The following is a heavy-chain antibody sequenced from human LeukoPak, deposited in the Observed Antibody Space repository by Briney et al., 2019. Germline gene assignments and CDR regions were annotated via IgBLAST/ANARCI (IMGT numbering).Heavy chain of an antibody. D-gene: IGHD6-25*01. CDR2: INHSGST. J-gene: IGHJ6*03. V-gene: IGHV4-34*01. CDR1: GGSFSGYY. Sequence: SETLSLTCAVYGGSFSGYYWSWIRQPPGKGLEWIGEINHSGSTNYNPSLKSRVTISVDTSKNQFSLKLSSVTAADTAVYYCARGRGQRREERRVGYYYYYYYMDVWGKGTTVTISS. CDR3: ARGRGQRREERRVGYYYYYYYMDV.